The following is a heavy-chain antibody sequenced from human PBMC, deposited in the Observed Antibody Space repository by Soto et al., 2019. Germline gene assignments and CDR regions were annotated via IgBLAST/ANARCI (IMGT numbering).Heavy chain of an antibody. CDR3: ARQGYCSGGSCNSGTLGSPDY. CDR1: GGSIRSYY. Sequence: QVQLQESGPGLVKPSETLSLMCTVSGGSIRSYYWSWIRQPPGKGLEWIGYIHYSGSTSYNPSLKRRVIISVDTSTNQFSLRLSSVTAADTAVYYCARQGYCSGGSCNSGTLGSPDYWGQGTLVTVSS. CDR2: IHYSGST. D-gene: IGHD2-15*01. J-gene: IGHJ4*02. V-gene: IGHV4-59*08.